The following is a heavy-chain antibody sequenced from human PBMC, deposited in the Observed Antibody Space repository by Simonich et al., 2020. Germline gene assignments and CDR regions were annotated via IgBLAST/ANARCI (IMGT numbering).Heavy chain of an antibody. D-gene: IGHD6-13*01. Sequence: QVQLVQSGAEVKKPGASVKVSCKASGYTFTGYYMHWVRQAPGHGLEWMGWIKPKSGGTNYAQKFQGRVTMTRDTSISTAYMELSRLRSDDTAVYYCARARLYSSTHAFDIWGQGTMVTVSS. CDR1: GYTFTGYY. J-gene: IGHJ3*02. CDR2: IKPKSGGT. CDR3: ARARLYSSTHAFDI. V-gene: IGHV1-2*02.